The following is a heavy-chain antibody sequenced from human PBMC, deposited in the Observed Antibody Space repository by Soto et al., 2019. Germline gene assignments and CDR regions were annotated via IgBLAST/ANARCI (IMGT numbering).Heavy chain of an antibody. Sequence: EVQLVESGGGLVKPGGSLRLSCAASGFTFNKAWMNWVRQDPGKWLEWVGRIKSQTDGGTTDYAAPVKGRFTVTRDDSENTLYLQMNSLKIEDTAVYYCTTARNYDSWSPYYYYAMDVWGQGTTVTVSS. D-gene: IGHD3-3*01. CDR1: GFTFNKAW. CDR3: TTARNYDSWSPYYYYAMDV. V-gene: IGHV3-15*07. CDR2: IKSQTDGGTT. J-gene: IGHJ6*02.